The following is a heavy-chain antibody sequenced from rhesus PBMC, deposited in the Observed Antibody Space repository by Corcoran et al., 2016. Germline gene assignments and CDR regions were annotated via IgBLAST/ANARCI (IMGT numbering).Heavy chain of an antibody. CDR1: GGSISSSY. D-gene: IGHD3-16*01. CDR3: ASDRGGSYSTDSLDV. Sequence: QVQLQESGPGLVKPSETLSVTCAVSGGSISSSYWSWIRQAPGKGLGWVGYIYGSGSPTNSNPSLRSRVTLSVDTSKNQFSLKLSSVTAADTAVYYCASDRGGSYSTDSLDVWGRGVLVTVSS. CDR2: IYGSGSPT. V-gene: IGHV4-169*02. J-gene: IGHJ5-2*02.